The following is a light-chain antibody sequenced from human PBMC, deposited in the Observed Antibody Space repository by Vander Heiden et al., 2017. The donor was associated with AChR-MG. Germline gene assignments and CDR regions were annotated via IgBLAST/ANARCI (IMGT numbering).Light chain of an antibody. V-gene: IGLV3-1*01. CDR1: KLGDKY. J-gene: IGLJ2*01. CDR2: QDG. CDR3: QAWDDSTGV. Sequence: SYELTQPPSVSVSPGQTASITCSGDKLGDKYAFWYQQKPGQSPVLVIYQDGKRPSGIPERFSGSNSGNTATLTISGTQAMDEADYYCQAWDDSTGVFGGGTKLTVL.